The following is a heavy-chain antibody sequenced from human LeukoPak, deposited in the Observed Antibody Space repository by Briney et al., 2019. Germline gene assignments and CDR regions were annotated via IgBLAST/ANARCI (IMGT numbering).Heavy chain of an antibody. J-gene: IGHJ4*02. CDR3: ARVRDKYYDILTGYYDNSTPDY. CDR1: GYTFTGYY. CDR2: INPNSGGT. V-gene: IGHV1-2*02. Sequence: ASVKVSCKASGYTFTGYYMHWVRQAPGQGLEWMGWINPNSGGTNYAQKLQGRVTMTTDTSTSTAYMELRSLRSDDTAVYYCARVRDKYYDILTGYYDNSTPDYWGQGTLVTVSS. D-gene: IGHD3-9*01.